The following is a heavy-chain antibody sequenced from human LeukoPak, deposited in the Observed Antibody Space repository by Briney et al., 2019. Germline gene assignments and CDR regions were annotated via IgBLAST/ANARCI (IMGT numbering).Heavy chain of an antibody. CDR3: ARGLDYYDSSGYYYFVY. J-gene: IGHJ4*02. CDR2: INHSGST. Sequence: SETLSLTCTVSGGSISSYYWSWIRQPPGKGLEWIGEINHSGSTNYNPSLKSRVTISVDTSKNQFSLKLSSVTAADTAVYYCARGLDYYDSSGYYYFVYWGQGTLVTVSS. V-gene: IGHV4-34*01. CDR1: GGSISSYY. D-gene: IGHD3-22*01.